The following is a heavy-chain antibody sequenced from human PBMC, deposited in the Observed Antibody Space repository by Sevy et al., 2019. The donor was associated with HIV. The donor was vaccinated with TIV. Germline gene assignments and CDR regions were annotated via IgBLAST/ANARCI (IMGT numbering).Heavy chain of an antibody. CDR2: IRSKANGYAT. J-gene: IGHJ4*02. CDR1: GFIFSGSA. V-gene: IGHV3-73*01. CDR3: TALESSRGSDY. Sequence: GGSLRLSCAASGFIFSGSAMHWVRQASGKGLEWVGRIRSKANGYATAYAASVKGRFTISRDDSKNTAFLQMNSLTTEDTAVYYCTALESSRGSDYWGQGTLVTVSS. D-gene: IGHD6-13*01.